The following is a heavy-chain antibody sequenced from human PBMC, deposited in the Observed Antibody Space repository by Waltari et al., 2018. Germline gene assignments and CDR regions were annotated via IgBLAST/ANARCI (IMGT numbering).Heavy chain of an antibody. J-gene: IGHJ1*01. D-gene: IGHD2-2*01. CDR1: GYTFTGYY. Sequence: QVQLVQSGAEVKKPGASVKVSCKASGYTFTGYYMHWVRQAPGPGLEWMGWINPNSGGTNYAQKFQGWVTMTRDTSISTAYMELSRLRSDDTAVYYCALLGYCSSTSCRSEYFQHWGQGTLVTVSS. CDR3: ALLGYCSSTSCRSEYFQH. CDR2: INPNSGGT. V-gene: IGHV1-2*04.